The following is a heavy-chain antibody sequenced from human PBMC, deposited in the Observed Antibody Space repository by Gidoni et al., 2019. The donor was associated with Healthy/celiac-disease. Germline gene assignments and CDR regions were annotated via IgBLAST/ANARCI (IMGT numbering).Heavy chain of an antibody. J-gene: IGHJ6*02. Sequence: QGQLVESGGGVVQPGRSLRLSCAASGFTFGSYGMHWVRQAPGKGLEWVAVISYDVSNKYYADSVKGRFTISRDNSKNTLYLQMNSLRAEDTAVYYCAKEAQQLVPDYYYYGMDVWGQGTTVTVSS. CDR2: ISYDVSNK. D-gene: IGHD6-13*01. CDR1: GFTFGSYG. CDR3: AKEAQQLVPDYYYYGMDV. V-gene: IGHV3-30*18.